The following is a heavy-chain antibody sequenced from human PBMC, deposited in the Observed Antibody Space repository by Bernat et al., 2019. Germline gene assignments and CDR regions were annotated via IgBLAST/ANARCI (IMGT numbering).Heavy chain of an antibody. J-gene: IGHJ3*02. V-gene: IGHV3-33*01. D-gene: IGHD2-15*01. Sequence: QVQLVESGGGVVQPGRSLRLSCAASGFTFSSYGMHWVRQAPGKGLEWVAVIWYDGSNKYYADSVKGRFTISRDNSKNTLYLQMNSLRAEDTAVYYCARDRGYCSGGSCSIRGAFDIWGQGTMVTVSS. CDR3: ARDRGYCSGGSCSIRGAFDI. CDR1: GFTFSSYG. CDR2: IWYDGSNK.